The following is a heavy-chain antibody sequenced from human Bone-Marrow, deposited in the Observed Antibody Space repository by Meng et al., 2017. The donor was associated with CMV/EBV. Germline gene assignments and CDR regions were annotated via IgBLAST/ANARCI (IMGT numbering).Heavy chain of an antibody. J-gene: IGHJ4*02. V-gene: IGHV3-21*01. Sequence: GESLKISCAASGFTFSSYWMHWVRQAPGKGLEWVSSISSSSSYIYYADSVKGRFTISRDNAENSLYLHLNSLRVEDTAVYYCARDKTVRGTLPYFFDLWGQGTLVTVSS. D-gene: IGHD3-16*01. CDR3: ARDKTVRGTLPYFFDL. CDR2: ISSSSSYI. CDR1: GFTFSSYW.